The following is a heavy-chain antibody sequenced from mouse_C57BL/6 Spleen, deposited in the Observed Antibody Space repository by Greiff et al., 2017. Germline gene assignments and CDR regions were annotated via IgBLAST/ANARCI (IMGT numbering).Heavy chain of an antibody. V-gene: IGHV1-15*01. CDR2: IDPETGGT. J-gene: IGHJ2*01. Sequence: QVQLQQSGAELVRPGASVTLSCKASGYTFTDYEMHWVKQTPVHGLEWIGAIDPETGGTAYNQKFKGKAILTADKSSSTAYMELRSLTSEDSAVYYRTRILNYFDYWGQGTTLTVSS. CDR1: GYTFTDYE. CDR3: TRILNYFDY.